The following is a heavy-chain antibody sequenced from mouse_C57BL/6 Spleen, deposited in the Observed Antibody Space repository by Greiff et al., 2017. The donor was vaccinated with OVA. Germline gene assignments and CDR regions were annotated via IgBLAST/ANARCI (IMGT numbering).Heavy chain of an antibody. J-gene: IGHJ4*01. D-gene: IGHD4-1*02. CDR1: GYSFTGYY. CDR2: INPSTGGT. Sequence: EVQLQQSGPELVKPGASVKISCKASGYSFTGYYMNWVKQSPEKSLEWIGEINPSTGGTTYNQKFKAKATLTVDKSSSTAYMQLKSLTSEDSAVYYCARFFNWDGAMDYWGQGTSVTVSS. CDR3: ARFFNWDGAMDY. V-gene: IGHV1-42*01.